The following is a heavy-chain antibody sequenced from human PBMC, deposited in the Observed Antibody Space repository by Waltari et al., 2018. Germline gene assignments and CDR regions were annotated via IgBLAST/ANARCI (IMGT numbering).Heavy chain of an antibody. Sequence: QVQLVQSGAEVKKPGSSVKVSCKASGGTFSSYAISWVRTAPGQGLEWMGGIIPIFGTANYAQKFQGRVTITADESTSTAYMELSSLRSEDTAVYYCARPTSIAARWAYYYYGMDVWGQGTTVTVSS. D-gene: IGHD6-6*01. CDR2: IIPIFGTA. CDR1: GGTFSSYA. CDR3: ARPTSIAARWAYYYYGMDV. V-gene: IGHV1-69*01. J-gene: IGHJ6*02.